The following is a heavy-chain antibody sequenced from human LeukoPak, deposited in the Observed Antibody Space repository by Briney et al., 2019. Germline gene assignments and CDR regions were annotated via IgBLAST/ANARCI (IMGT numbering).Heavy chain of an antibody. CDR3: ARDRKRSGYPNYFDY. J-gene: IGHJ4*02. CDR1: GFTFSSYS. Sequence: GGSLRLSCAASGFTFSSYSMNWVRQAPGKGLEWVSSISSSSSYIYYADSVKGRFTISRDNAKNSLYLQMNSLRAEDTAVYYCARDRKRSGYPNYFDYWGQGTLVAVSS. V-gene: IGHV3-21*01. D-gene: IGHD3-22*01. CDR2: ISSSSSYI.